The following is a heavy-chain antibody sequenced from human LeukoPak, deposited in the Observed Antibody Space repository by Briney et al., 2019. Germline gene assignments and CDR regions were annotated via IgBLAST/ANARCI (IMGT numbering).Heavy chain of an antibody. J-gene: IGHJ6*02. Sequence: GGSLRLSCAASGFTFSSYEMNWVRQAPGKGLEWVSNISSSGSTIYYADSVKGRFTISRDNAKNSLYLQMNSLRAEDTAVYYCARDLTTFGMDVWGQGTTVTVSS. CDR3: ARDLTTFGMDV. D-gene: IGHD4-17*01. V-gene: IGHV3-48*03. CDR2: ISSSGSTI. CDR1: GFTFSSYE.